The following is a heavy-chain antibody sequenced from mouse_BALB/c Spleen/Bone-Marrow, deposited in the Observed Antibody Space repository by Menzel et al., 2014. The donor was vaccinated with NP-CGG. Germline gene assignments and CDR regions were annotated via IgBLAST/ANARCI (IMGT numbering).Heavy chain of an antibody. CDR1: GYAFTNYL. D-gene: IGHD1-2*01. Sequence: QVQLQQSGAELVRPGTSVKVSCKASGYAFTNYLIEWVKQRPEQGLEWIGVINPGSGGTNYNEKFKGKATLTADKSSSTAYMQLSSLTSDDSAVYFCARSLLRLQNAMDYWGQGTSVTVSS. CDR2: INPGSGGT. V-gene: IGHV1-54*01. CDR3: ARSLLRLQNAMDY. J-gene: IGHJ4*01.